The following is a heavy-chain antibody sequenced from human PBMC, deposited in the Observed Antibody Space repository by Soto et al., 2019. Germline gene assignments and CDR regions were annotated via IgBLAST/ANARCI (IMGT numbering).Heavy chain of an antibody. CDR2: ISYDGSKR. D-gene: IGHD2-8*01. Sequence: GGSLRLSCAASGFTFNSYTMHWVRQAPGKGLEWVAFISYDGSKRYYADSVKGRFTISRDNSKNTLYLQMNSLRVEDTAVYYCARDDTMVPHAVDIWGQGTMVTVSS. V-gene: IGHV3-30*04. CDR1: GFTFNSYT. J-gene: IGHJ3*02. CDR3: ARDDTMVPHAVDI.